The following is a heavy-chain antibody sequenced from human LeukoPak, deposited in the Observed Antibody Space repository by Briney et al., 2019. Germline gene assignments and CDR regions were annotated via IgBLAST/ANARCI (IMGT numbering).Heavy chain of an antibody. J-gene: IGHJ4*02. CDR2: IYTSGST. CDR3: ARGGGDYVPFDY. Sequence: SETLSLTCAVYGGSFSGYYWSWIRQPAGKGLEWIGRIYTSGSTNYNPSLKSRVTMSVDTSKNQFSLKLSSVIAADTAVYYCARGGGDYVPFDYWGQGTLVTVSS. V-gene: IGHV4-59*10. CDR1: GGSFSGYY. D-gene: IGHD4-17*01.